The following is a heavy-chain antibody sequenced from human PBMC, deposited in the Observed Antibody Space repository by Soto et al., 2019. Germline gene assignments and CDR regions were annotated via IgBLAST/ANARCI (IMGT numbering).Heavy chain of an antibody. D-gene: IGHD3-10*01. CDR3: ARWGSGSYYLPPTWGYYYYMDV. Sequence: GGSLRLSCAASGFTFSDYYMRWIRQAPGKGLEWVSYISSSGSTIYYADSVKGRFTISRDNAKNSLYLQMNSLRAEDTAVYYCARWGSGSYYLPPTWGYYYYMDVWGKGTTVTVSS. V-gene: IGHV3-11*01. J-gene: IGHJ6*03. CDR1: GFTFSDYY. CDR2: ISSSGSTI.